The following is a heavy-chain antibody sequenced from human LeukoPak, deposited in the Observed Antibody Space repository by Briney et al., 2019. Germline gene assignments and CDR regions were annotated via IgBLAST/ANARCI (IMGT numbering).Heavy chain of an antibody. CDR3: ARASYYDPPRAYYYYMDV. J-gene: IGHJ6*03. Sequence: PSETLSLTCTLSGGSISSYYWSWIRQPPGSGLEWIGYIFTSVSTNYNPSLKSRVTISVDTSKNQLSLKLSSVTAADTAGYYCARASYYDPPRAYYYYMDVWGKGTTVTVSS. CDR2: IFTSVST. V-gene: IGHV4-4*09. D-gene: IGHD3-3*01. CDR1: GGSISSYY.